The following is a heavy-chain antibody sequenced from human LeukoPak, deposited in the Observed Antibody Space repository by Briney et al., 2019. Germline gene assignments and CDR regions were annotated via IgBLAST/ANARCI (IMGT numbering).Heavy chain of an antibody. D-gene: IGHD2-15*01. CDR3: ARGGDCSGGSCQHNWFDP. Sequence: ASVKVSCKASGYTFTGCYMHWVRQAPGQGLEWMGRINPNSGGTNYAQKFQGRVTMTRDTSISTAYMELSRLRSDDTAVYYCARGGDCSGGSCQHNWFDPWGQGTLVTVSS. V-gene: IGHV1-2*06. J-gene: IGHJ5*02. CDR2: INPNSGGT. CDR1: GYTFTGCY.